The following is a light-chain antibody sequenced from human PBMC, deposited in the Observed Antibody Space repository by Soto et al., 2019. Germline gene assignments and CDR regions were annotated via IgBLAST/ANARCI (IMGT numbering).Light chain of an antibody. CDR3: SSYTSSSTV. V-gene: IGLV2-14*01. CDR1: SGDVGGYNY. J-gene: IGLJ1*01. CDR2: DVS. Sequence: QSVLAQPASVSGSPGQSITISCTGTSGDVGGYNYVSWYQQHPGKAPKLMIYDVSNRPSGVSNRFSGSKSGNTASLTISGLQAEDEADYYRSSYTSSSTVFGTGTKVTLL.